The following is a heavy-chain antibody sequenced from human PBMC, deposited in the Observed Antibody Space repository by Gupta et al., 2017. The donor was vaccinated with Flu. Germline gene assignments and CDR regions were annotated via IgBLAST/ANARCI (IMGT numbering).Heavy chain of an antibody. J-gene: IGHJ6*02. D-gene: IGHD2-2*01. CDR2: ISAYNGNT. CDR3: AGVIGYCSSTSCYAIFSRYYYGMDV. CDR1: GYTFTSYD. Sequence: VQLVQSGAEVKKPGPAVTVSCTASGYTFTSYDISWVLQAPGLGLEWLGWISAYNGNTNYAQKLQGRVTMTTDTSTSTGYMDLRSLRSDDTAVYYCAGVIGYCSSTSCYAIFSRYYYGMDVWGQGTTVTGSS. V-gene: IGHV1-18*01.